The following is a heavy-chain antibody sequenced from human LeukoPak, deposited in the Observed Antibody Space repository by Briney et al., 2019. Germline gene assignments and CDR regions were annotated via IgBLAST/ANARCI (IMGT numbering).Heavy chain of an antibody. J-gene: IGHJ4*02. CDR3: ARDQGHVDY. CDR1: GFTFSSFS. Sequence: PGGSLRLSCAASGFTFSSFSMNWVRQAPGKGLDWVSSISSSSSYIYYADSVKGRFTISRDNAKNSLYLQMNSLRAEDTAVYYCARDQGHVDYWGQGTLDTVSS. V-gene: IGHV3-21*01. CDR2: ISSSSSYI.